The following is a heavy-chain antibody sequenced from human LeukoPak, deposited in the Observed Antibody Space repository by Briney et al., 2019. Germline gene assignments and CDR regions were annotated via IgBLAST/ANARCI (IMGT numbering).Heavy chain of an antibody. CDR3: TTVNSSGYYRGDSDY. J-gene: IGHJ4*02. D-gene: IGHD3-22*01. CDR1: EFTFSNVW. CDR2: IKSKIDGGTT. Sequence: PGGPLRLSCAASEFTFSNVWMSWVRHAPGKGLEWVGRIKSKIDGGTTDYAAPVKGRFTISRDDSIKTLYLQMNSLKTEDTAVYYCTTVNSSGYYRGDSDYWGQGTLVTVSS. V-gene: IGHV3-15*01.